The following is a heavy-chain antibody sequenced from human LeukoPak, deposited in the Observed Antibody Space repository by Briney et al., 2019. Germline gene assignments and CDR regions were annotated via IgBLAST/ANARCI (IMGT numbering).Heavy chain of an antibody. J-gene: IGHJ6*04. CDR3: TRHPYYYGSGRGYYYGMDV. CDR1: GFTFSGSA. Sequence: GGALRLSCAASGFTFSGSAMHWVRQASGKGLEWVGRIRSKANSYATAYAASVKGRFTISRDDSKNTAYLQMNSLKTEDTAVYYCTRHPYYYGSGRGYYYGMDVWGKGTTVTVSS. D-gene: IGHD3-10*01. CDR2: IRSKANSYAT. V-gene: IGHV3-73*01.